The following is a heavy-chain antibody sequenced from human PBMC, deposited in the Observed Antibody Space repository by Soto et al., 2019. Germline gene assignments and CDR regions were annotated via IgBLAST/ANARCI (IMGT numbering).Heavy chain of an antibody. V-gene: IGHV4-31*03. CDR2: IYYSGST. CDR1: GGSISSGGYY. CDR3: ARGAPRYYGMDV. J-gene: IGHJ6*02. Sequence: SETLSLTCTVSGGSISSGGYYWSWIRQHPGKGLEWIGYIYYSGSTYYNPSLKSRVTISVDTSKNQFSLKLSSVTAADTAVYYCARGAPRYYGMDVWGQGTTVTVSS.